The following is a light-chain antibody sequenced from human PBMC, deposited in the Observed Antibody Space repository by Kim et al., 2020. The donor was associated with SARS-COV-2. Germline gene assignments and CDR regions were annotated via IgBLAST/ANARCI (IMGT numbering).Light chain of an antibody. V-gene: IGKV3-15*01. J-gene: IGKJ1*01. Sequence: SPGERATLSCGASQRISTNLAWYQQKPGQAPRLLIYGASTRATGIPARFSGSGSGTEFTLTISSLQSEDFAIYYCQQYNNWPPWTFGQGTKVDIK. CDR3: QQYNNWPPWT. CDR1: QRISTN. CDR2: GAS.